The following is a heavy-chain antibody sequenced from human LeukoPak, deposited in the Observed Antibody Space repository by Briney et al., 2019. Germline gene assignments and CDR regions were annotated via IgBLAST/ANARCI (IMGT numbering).Heavy chain of an antibody. D-gene: IGHD6-19*01. V-gene: IGHV1-69*05. Sequence: SVKVSCKASGGTFSSYAISWVRQAPGQGLEWMGGVIPIFGTANYAQKFQGRVTITTDESTSTAYMELRSLRSDDTAVYYCARDRARAVAAPFDYWGQGTLVTVSS. J-gene: IGHJ4*02. CDR3: ARDRARAVAAPFDY. CDR1: GGTFSSYA. CDR2: VIPIFGTA.